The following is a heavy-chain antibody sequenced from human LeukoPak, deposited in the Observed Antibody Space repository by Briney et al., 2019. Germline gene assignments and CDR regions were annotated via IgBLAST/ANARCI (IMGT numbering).Heavy chain of an antibody. V-gene: IGHV4-59*08. Sequence: SETLSLTCTVSGGSISSYYWSWIRQPPGKGLEWIGYIYYSGSTNYNPSLKSRVTISVDTSKNQFSLKLSSVTAADTAVYYCARHVTYYDILTGYYMMGAFDIWGQGTMVTVSS. CDR3: ARHVTYYDILTGYYMMGAFDI. CDR1: GGSISSYY. D-gene: IGHD3-9*01. J-gene: IGHJ3*02. CDR2: IYYSGST.